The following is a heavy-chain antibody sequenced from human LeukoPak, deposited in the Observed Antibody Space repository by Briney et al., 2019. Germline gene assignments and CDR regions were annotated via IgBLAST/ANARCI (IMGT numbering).Heavy chain of an antibody. J-gene: IGHJ4*02. CDR1: GGTFSSYA. D-gene: IGHD5-18*01. Sequence: ASVKVSCKASGGTFSSYAISWVRQAPGQGLEWMGRIIPILGIANYAQKFQGRVTITADKSTSTAYMELSSLRSEDTAVYYCARGGYSYGYFDYWGQGTLVTVSS. CDR3: ARGGYSYGYFDY. CDR2: IIPILGIA. V-gene: IGHV1-69*04.